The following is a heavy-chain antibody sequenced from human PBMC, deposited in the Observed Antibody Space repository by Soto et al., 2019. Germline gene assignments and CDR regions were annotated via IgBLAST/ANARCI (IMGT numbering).Heavy chain of an antibody. V-gene: IGHV3-30*03. CDR1: GFTFSSYD. D-gene: IGHD2-15*01. J-gene: IGHJ4*02. CDR3: ATKIVAATSDY. Sequence: HVQLVESGGAVVQPGRSLRLSCAASGFTFSSYDMHWVRQAPGKGLEWVAVISYDGSNKYYADSVKGRFTISRDNSKNTLYLQMNRLRTEDTAVYYCATKIVAATSDYWCQGTLVTVSS. CDR2: ISYDGSNK.